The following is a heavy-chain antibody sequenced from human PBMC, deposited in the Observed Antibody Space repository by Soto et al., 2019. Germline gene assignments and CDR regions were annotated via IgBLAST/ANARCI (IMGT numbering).Heavy chain of an antibody. Sequence: QVQLQESGPGLVKPSETLSLTCTVSGGSVSSGSYYWSWIRQPPGKGLEWIGYIYYSGSTNYNPYLKSRVTISVDTSKNQFSLKLSSVTAADTAVYYCARDKKVARYYGMDVWGQGTTVTVSS. D-gene: IGHD2-15*01. CDR1: GGSVSSGSYY. CDR3: ARDKKVARYYGMDV. CDR2: IYYSGST. V-gene: IGHV4-61*01. J-gene: IGHJ6*02.